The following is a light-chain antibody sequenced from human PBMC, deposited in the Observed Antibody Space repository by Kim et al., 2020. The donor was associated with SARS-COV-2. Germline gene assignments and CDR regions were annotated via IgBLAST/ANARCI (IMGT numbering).Light chain of an antibody. Sequence: EIVMTQSPATLSVSPGERATLTCRASQSVNTKLAWYQQKGGRPPRILIYGASTRATGVPARFSGSGSGTDFTLTISSLQSEDFAVYYCQQYHYCGETFGQGTKVDIK. V-gene: IGKV3D-15*01. CDR2: GAS. CDR1: QSVNTK. CDR3: QQYHYCGET. J-gene: IGKJ1*01.